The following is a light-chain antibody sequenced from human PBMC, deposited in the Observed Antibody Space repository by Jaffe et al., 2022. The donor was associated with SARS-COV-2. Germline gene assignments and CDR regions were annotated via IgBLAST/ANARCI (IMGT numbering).Light chain of an antibody. Sequence: QSALTQPPSASGSPGQSVTISCTGTSSDVGTNNYVSWYQQHPGKVPKLMIYEVTKRPSGVPDRFSGSKSGNTASLTVSGLQAEDEADYYCSSYAGVNRPWVFGGGTKLTVL. CDR3: SSYAGVNRPWV. J-gene: IGLJ3*02. CDR1: SSDVGTNNY. CDR2: EVT. V-gene: IGLV2-8*01.